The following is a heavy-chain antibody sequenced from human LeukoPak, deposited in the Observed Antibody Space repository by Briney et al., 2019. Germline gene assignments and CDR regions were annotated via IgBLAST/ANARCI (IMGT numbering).Heavy chain of an antibody. CDR3: ANNYYDSSGYTWYFDL. D-gene: IGHD3-22*01. V-gene: IGHV3-23*01. J-gene: IGHJ2*01. CDR2: ISGSGGNT. Sequence: PGGSLRLSCTASGFTFTNYAMNWVRQAPGKGLEWVSAISGSGGNTYYADSAKGRFTISRDTSKNTLYLQINSLRAEDTAVYYCANNYYDSSGYTWYFDLWGRGTLVTVSS. CDR1: GFTFTNYA.